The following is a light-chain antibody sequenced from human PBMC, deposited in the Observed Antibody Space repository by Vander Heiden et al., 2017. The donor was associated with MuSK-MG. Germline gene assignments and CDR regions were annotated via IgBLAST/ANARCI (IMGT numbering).Light chain of an antibody. J-gene: IGKJ3*01. CDR1: QSVSSNY. Sequence: DIVLTQSPGPLSLSPGERATLTGRASQSVSSNYLAWYQQKPGKAPRLLIYGASSRATGIPDRFSGSGSGTDFTLTISRLEPEDVAVYYCQQYGSAPVTFGHGTRVDIK. CDR2: GAS. V-gene: IGKV3-20*01. CDR3: QQYGSAPVT.